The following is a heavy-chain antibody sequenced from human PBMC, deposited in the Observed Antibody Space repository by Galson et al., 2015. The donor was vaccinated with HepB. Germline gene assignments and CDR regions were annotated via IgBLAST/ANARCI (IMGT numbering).Heavy chain of an antibody. CDR3: AREYDDYVWGSYPDY. CDR2: INPNSGGT. Sequence: SVKVSCKASGYTFTGYYMHWVRQAPGQGLEWMGWINPNSGGTNYAQKFQGRVTMTRDTSISTAYMELSRLRSDDTAVYYCAREYDDYVWGSYPDYWGQGTLVTVSS. J-gene: IGHJ4*02. D-gene: IGHD3-16*02. V-gene: IGHV1-2*02. CDR1: GYTFTGYY.